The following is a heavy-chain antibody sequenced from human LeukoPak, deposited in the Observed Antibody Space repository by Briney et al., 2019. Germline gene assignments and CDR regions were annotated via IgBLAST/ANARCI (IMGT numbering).Heavy chain of an antibody. CDR1: GYTFTGYY. V-gene: IGHV1-2*02. Sequence: GASVKVSCKASGYTFTGYYMHWVRQAPGQGLEWMGWINPNSGGTNYAQKFQGRVTMTRDTSISTAYMELSRLRSDDTAVYYCAREDCSSTTCYWFDYWGQGNLVTVSS. D-gene: IGHD2-2*01. CDR2: INPNSGGT. J-gene: IGHJ4*02. CDR3: AREDCSSTTCYWFDY.